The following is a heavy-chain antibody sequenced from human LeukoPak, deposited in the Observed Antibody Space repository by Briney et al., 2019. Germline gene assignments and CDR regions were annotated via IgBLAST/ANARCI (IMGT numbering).Heavy chain of an antibody. CDR1: GFTFNSYA. CDR2: ISGGGTTT. Sequence: QPGGSLRLSCAASGFTFNSYAMNWVRQAPGKGLEWVSGISGGGTTTYYADSVKGRFTISRDNSKNTLYLQMNSLRDEDTAVYYCARDPPGDGYNFDYWGQGTLVTVSS. CDR3: ARDPPGDGYNFDY. V-gene: IGHV3-23*01. J-gene: IGHJ4*02. D-gene: IGHD5-24*01.